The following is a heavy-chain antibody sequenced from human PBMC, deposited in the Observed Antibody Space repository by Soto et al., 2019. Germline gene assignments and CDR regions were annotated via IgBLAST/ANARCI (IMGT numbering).Heavy chain of an antibody. CDR1: DDSINSDKYY. Sequence: QLQLQESGPGLVKPSETLSLTCSVSDDSINSDKYYWGWIRQPPGKGLEWIGSIYYRGNAYDNPSLQTRVTIPLDKSRSQFSLKLNSVTAADSAVYFCARLEGLATISYYFDFWGPGALVTVSS. CDR2: IYYRGNA. D-gene: IGHD3-9*01. CDR3: ARLEGLATISYYFDF. V-gene: IGHV4-39*01. J-gene: IGHJ4*02.